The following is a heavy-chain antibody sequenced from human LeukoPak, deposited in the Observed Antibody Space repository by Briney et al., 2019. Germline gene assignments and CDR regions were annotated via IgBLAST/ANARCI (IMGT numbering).Heavy chain of an antibody. CDR3: VRSDWFDP. V-gene: IGHV3-74*03. CDR2: IKNDGSRT. Sequence: GGSLRLSCVASGFTLSSNWMHWVRQAPGKGLEWVSRIKNDGSRTTYADSVKGRFTISRDNARNTLYLRMSSLRAEDTAVYYCVRSDWFDPWGQGTLVTVSS. J-gene: IGHJ5*02. CDR1: GFTLSSNW.